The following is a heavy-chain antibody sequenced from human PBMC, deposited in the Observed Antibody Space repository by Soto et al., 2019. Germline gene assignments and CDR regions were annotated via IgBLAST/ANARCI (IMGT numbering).Heavy chain of an antibody. J-gene: IGHJ4*02. CDR1: GYTFTSYG. CDR3: VVAARPYYFHY. V-gene: IGHV1-18*01. D-gene: IGHD2-15*01. Sequence: QVQLVQSGAEVKKPGASVKVSCKASGYTFTSYGISWVRQAPGQGLEWMGWISAYNGNTNYAQKLQGRVTTTNDTSTTTDYMEMRRLRSDDAALYYWVVAARPYYFHYWGQGTLVTVSS. CDR2: ISAYNGNT.